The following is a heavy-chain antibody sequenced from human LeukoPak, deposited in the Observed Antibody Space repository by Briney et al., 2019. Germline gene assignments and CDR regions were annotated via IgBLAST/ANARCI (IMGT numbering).Heavy chain of an antibody. CDR2: IYTSGSS. D-gene: IGHD6-6*01. Sequence: PSETLSLTCTVSGGSISTYYWSWIRQPAGKGLEWIGRIYTSGSSNYNTLLKSRVTMSVDTSKNQFSLKLSSVTAADTAVYYCARENEPAARAFDYWGQGTLVTVSS. J-gene: IGHJ4*02. CDR1: GGSISTYY. CDR3: ARENEPAARAFDY. V-gene: IGHV4-4*07.